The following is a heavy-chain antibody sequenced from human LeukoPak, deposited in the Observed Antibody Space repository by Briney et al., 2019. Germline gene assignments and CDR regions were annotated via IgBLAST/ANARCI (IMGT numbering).Heavy chain of an antibody. CDR3: ARSTRASAIDY. Sequence: SSETLSLTCTVSGGSISSYYWSWIRQPPGKGLEWIGYIYYSGSTNYNPSLKSRVTISVDTSKNQFSLKLSSVTAADTAVYYCARSTRASAIDYWGQGTLVTVSS. D-gene: IGHD3-10*01. V-gene: IGHV4-59*01. CDR2: IYYSGST. J-gene: IGHJ4*02. CDR1: GGSISSYY.